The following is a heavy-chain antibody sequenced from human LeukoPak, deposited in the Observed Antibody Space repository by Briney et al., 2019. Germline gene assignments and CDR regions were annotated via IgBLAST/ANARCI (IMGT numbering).Heavy chain of an antibody. V-gene: IGHV1-18*01. CDR2: ISPYNGNT. Sequence: GASVKVSCKASGYTFISHGISWVRQAPGQGLEWMGWISPYNGNTKYAQKFQGRVTMTTDTSTSTAYMELSRLRSDDTAVYYCARVGAIAAASGLWYMDVWGKGTTVTVSS. J-gene: IGHJ6*03. CDR3: ARVGAIAAASGLWYMDV. CDR1: GYTFISHG. D-gene: IGHD6-13*01.